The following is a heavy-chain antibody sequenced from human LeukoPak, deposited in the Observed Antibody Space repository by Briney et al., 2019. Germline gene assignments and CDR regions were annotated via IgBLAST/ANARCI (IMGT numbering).Heavy chain of an antibody. CDR2: IYSGGST. CDR3: ARVSEPDIVVVPAAMYYYYMDV. Sequence: GGSLRLSCAASGFTVSSNYISWVRQAPGKGLEWVSVIYSGGSTYYADSVKGRFTISRDNSKNTLYLQMNSLRAEDTAVYYCARVSEPDIVVVPAAMYYYYMDVWGKGTTVTVSS. V-gene: IGHV3-53*01. CDR1: GFTVSSNY. D-gene: IGHD2-2*01. J-gene: IGHJ6*03.